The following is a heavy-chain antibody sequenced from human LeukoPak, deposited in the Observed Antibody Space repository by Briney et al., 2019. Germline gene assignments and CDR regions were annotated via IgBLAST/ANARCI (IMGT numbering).Heavy chain of an antibody. D-gene: IGHD2-2*01. J-gene: IGHJ6*02. CDR3: ARDSASLRGYYGMDV. Sequence: GGSLRLSCAASGFTFRSYSMHWVRQAPGKGLEWVSYISSTSSTIYYADSVKGRFTISRDNAKNSLYPQMNSLRDEDTAVYYCARDSASLRGYYGMDVWGQGTTVTVSS. CDR1: GFTFRSYS. V-gene: IGHV3-48*02. CDR2: ISSTSSTI.